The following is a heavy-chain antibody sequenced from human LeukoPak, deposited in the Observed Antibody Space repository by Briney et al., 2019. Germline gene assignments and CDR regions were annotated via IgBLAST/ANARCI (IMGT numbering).Heavy chain of an antibody. D-gene: IGHD6-13*01. J-gene: IGHJ3*02. V-gene: IGHV5-51*01. CDR3: ARHGYDKNDAFDI. Sequence: GESLKISCKGSGYSFTSYWIGWVRQMPGKGLEWMGIIYPGDSDTRYRPSFQGQVTISADKSISTAYLQWSSLKASDTAMYYCARHGYDKNDAFDIWGQGTMVTVSS. CDR1: GYSFTSYW. CDR2: IYPGDSDT.